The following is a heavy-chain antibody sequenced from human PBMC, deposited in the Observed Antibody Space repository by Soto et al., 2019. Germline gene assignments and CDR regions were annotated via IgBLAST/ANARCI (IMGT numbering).Heavy chain of an antibody. CDR2: INHSGST. V-gene: IGHV4-34*01. D-gene: IGHD3-10*01. CDR3: ARGVNYYGSGSYYPTYNWFDP. J-gene: IGHJ5*02. CDR1: GGSFSGYY. Sequence: QVQLQQWGAGLLKPSETLSLTCAVYGGSFSGYYWSWIRQPPGKGLEWIGEINHSGSTNYNPSLKSRVPISVDTSKNQFSLKLSSVTAADTAVYYCARGVNYYGSGSYYPTYNWFDPWGQGTLVTVSS.